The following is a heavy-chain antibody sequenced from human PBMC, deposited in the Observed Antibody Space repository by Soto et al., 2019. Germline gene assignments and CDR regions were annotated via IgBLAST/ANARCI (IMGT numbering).Heavy chain of an antibody. CDR2: INPNSGGT. CDR3: ATAPMNFGKSDYHTYYYGMDV. D-gene: IGHD3-16*01. Sequence: QVQLVQSGAEVKKPGASVKVSCKASGYTFTGYYIHWVRQAPGQGLEWMGWINPNSGGTNFAQKFQGWLTMTSDTSISTAYMELSRLRSDDTAVYYCATAPMNFGKSDYHTYYYGMDVWGQGTTATVSS. J-gene: IGHJ6*02. V-gene: IGHV1-2*04. CDR1: GYTFTGYY.